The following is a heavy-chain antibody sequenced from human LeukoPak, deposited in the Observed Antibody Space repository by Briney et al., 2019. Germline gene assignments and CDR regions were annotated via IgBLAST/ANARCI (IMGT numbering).Heavy chain of an antibody. J-gene: IGHJ5*02. CDR1: GGSISSGGYY. Sequence: SETLSLTCTVSGGSISSGGYYWSWIRQPPGKGLEWIGYISFSGGTNYNPSLQSRVTISVDTSKNQFSLKLNSVTAADTAVYYCARGIATFLTTNCFDPWGQGTLVTVSS. CDR2: ISFSGGT. D-gene: IGHD2/OR15-2a*01. CDR3: ARGIATFLTTNCFDP. V-gene: IGHV4-61*08.